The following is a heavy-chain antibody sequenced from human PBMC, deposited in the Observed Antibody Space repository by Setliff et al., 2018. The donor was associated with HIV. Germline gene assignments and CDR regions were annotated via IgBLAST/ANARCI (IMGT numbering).Heavy chain of an antibody. Sequence: SVKVSCKASGDFSHYATNWVRQAPGQGLEWMGAITPLFGTTNYAQHFQGRLTITADGSKSTAYMELSSLRSEDTAVYFCARGYNPGYSSGWRFDFWGRGTLVTVSS. CDR1: GDFSHYA. J-gene: IGHJ4*02. V-gene: IGHV1-69*13. CDR3: ARGYNPGYSSGWRFDF. D-gene: IGHD6-19*01. CDR2: ITPLFGTT.